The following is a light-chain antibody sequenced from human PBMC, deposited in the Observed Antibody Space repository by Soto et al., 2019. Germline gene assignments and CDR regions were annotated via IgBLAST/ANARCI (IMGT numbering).Light chain of an antibody. J-gene: IGKJ1*01. CDR1: QSDSSN. CDR2: GAS. V-gene: IGKV3-15*01. CDR3: QQYNNWPRT. Sequence: EIVMTQSPATLSVSPGERATLSCRASQSDSSNVAWYQQKPGKAPRLLIYGASTRATGTPARFSGSGSGTEFTLTISSLQSEDFAVYYCQQYNNWPRTFGQGTKV.